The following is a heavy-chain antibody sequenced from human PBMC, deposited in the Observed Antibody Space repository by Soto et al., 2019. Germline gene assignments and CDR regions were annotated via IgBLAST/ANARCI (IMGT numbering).Heavy chain of an antibody. D-gene: IGHD3-22*01. J-gene: IGHJ4*02. V-gene: IGHV3-53*01. Sequence: TGGSLRLSCAASGFTVSSNDMSWVRQAPGKGLEWVSLIYSSGSTKYADSVKGRFTISRDNSKNTVHLQMNTLRTEDTAVYYCARRPLNSNGAYWGQGTLVTVSS. CDR1: GFTVSSND. CDR2: IYSSGST. CDR3: ARRPLNSNGAY.